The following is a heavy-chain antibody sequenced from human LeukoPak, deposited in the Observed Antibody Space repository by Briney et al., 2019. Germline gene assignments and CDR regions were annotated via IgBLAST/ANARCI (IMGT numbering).Heavy chain of an antibody. CDR1: GFTFSSYA. CDR3: ARTDSSGLDY. Sequence: GGSLRLSCAASGFTFSSYAMHWVRQAPGKGLEWVAVISYDGSNKYYADSVKGRFTISRDNSKNTLYLQMNSLRAKDTAVYYCARTDSSGLDYWGQGTLVTVSS. D-gene: IGHD3-22*01. J-gene: IGHJ4*02. CDR2: ISYDGSNK. V-gene: IGHV3-30-3*01.